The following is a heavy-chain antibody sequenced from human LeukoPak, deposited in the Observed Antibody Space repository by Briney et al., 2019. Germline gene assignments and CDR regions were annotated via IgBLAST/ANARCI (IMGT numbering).Heavy chain of an antibody. D-gene: IGHD2-2*01. CDR2: ISTSSSYI. CDR1: GFTFSSYS. Sequence: GGSLRLSCAASGFTFSSYSMNWVRQAPGKGLEWVSSISTSSSYIYYADSVKGRFTISRDNAKNSLYLQMNSLRAEDTAVYYCARDCSSTSGCWGPWSQGTLVTVSS. CDR3: ARDCSSTSGCWGP. V-gene: IGHV3-21*01. J-gene: IGHJ5*02.